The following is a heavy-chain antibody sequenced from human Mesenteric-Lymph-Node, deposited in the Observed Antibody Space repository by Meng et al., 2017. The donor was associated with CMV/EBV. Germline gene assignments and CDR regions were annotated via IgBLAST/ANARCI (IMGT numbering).Heavy chain of an antibody. Sequence: SETLSLTCTVSGGSISSYYWSWIRQPPGKGLEWIGYIYDSGSTNYNPSLKSRVTISVDTSKNQFSLKLSSVTAADTAVYYCARDGPIAVAFDIWGQGTTVTVSS. D-gene: IGHD6-19*01. J-gene: IGHJ3*02. CDR3: ARDGPIAVAFDI. V-gene: IGHV4-59*01. CDR1: GGSISSYY. CDR2: IYDSGST.